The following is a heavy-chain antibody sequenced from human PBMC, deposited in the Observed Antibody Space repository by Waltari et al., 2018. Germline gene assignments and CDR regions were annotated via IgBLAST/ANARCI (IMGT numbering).Heavy chain of an antibody. J-gene: IGHJ4*02. CDR2: INPNSGGT. D-gene: IGHD5-12*01. CDR3: ARAVEMATIIFDY. Sequence: QVQLVQSGAEVKKPGASVKVSCKASGYTFTGYYMHWVRQAPGQGLEWMGRINPNSGGTNYAQKCQGRVTMTRDTSISTAYMELSRLRSDDTAVYYCARAVEMATIIFDYWGQGTLVTVSS. CDR1: GYTFTGYY. V-gene: IGHV1-2*06.